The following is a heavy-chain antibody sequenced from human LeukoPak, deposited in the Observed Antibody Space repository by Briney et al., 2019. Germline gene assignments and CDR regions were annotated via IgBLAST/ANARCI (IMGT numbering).Heavy chain of an antibody. CDR2: IYTSGST. D-gene: IGHD3-22*01. Sequence: PSETLSLTCTVSGGSISSGSYYWSWIRQPAGKGLEWIGRIYTSGSTNYNPSLKSRVTISVDTSKNQFSLKLSSVTAADTAVYYCARGGYYYGSSGYYYPEDWGQGTLVTVSS. J-gene: IGHJ4*02. V-gene: IGHV4-61*02. CDR3: ARGGYYYGSSGYYYPED. CDR1: GGSISSGSYY.